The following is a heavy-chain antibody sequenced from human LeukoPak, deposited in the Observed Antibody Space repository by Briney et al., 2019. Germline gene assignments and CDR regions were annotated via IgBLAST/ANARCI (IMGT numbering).Heavy chain of an antibody. Sequence: ASVKVSCKASGYTFTSYGISWVRQAPGQGLEWMGWISAYNGNTNYAQKLQGGVTMTTDTSTSTAYMELRSLRSDDTAVYYCARAHPRPYYYDSSGYDPWGQGTLVTVSS. CDR3: ARAHPRPYYYDSSGYDP. V-gene: IGHV1-18*01. D-gene: IGHD3-22*01. CDR2: ISAYNGNT. J-gene: IGHJ5*02. CDR1: GYTFTSYG.